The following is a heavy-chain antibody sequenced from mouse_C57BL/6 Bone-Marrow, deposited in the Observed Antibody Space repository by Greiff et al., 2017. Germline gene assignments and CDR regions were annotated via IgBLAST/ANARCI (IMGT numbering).Heavy chain of an antibody. J-gene: IGHJ3*01. CDR1: GYTFTDYY. D-gene: IGHD2-3*01. V-gene: IGHV1-76*01. CDR2: IYPGSGNT. CDR3: AREGSMDGYSFAY. Sequence: VQLQQSGAELVRPGASVTLSCKASGYTFTDYYINWVKQRPGQGLEWIARIYPGSGNTYYTETFNGKATLTAEQSSSTAYIQLSSLTSEESAVYFGAREGSMDGYSFAYWGQGTLVTVSA.